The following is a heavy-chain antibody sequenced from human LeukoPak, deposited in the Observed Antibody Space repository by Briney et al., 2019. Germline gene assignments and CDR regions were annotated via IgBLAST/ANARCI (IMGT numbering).Heavy chain of an antibody. Sequence: PSETLSLTCTVSGGSISSYYWSWIRQPPGKGLEWIGYIYYSGSTNYNPSLKSRVTISVDTSKNQFPLKLSSVTAADTAVYYCARDGIGADYYYYGMDVWGQGTTVTVSS. CDR1: GGSISSYY. V-gene: IGHV4-59*01. D-gene: IGHD6-25*01. CDR3: ARDGIGADYYYYGMDV. CDR2: IYYSGST. J-gene: IGHJ6*02.